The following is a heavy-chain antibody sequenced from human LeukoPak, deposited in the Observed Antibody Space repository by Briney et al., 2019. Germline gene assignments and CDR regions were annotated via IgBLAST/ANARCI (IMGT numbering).Heavy chain of an antibody. J-gene: IGHJ4*02. Sequence: GGSLRLSCAASGFTFSSYAMSWVRQAPGKGLEWVSAISGSGGRTYYADSVKGRFTISRDNSKNTLYLQMNSLRAKDTAVYYCARGPSGYHNTGGQGTLVTVSS. CDR2: ISGSGGRT. D-gene: IGHD5-12*01. CDR3: ARGPSGYHNT. CDR1: GFTFSSYA. V-gene: IGHV3-23*01.